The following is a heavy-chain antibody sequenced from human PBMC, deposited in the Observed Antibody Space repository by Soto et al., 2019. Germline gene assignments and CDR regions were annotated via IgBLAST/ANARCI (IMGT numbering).Heavy chain of an antibody. J-gene: IGHJ6*02. D-gene: IGHD3-9*01. Sequence: GGSLRLSCAASGFTFSSYAMHWVRQAPGKGLEWVAVISYDGSNKYYADSVKGRFTISRDNSKNTLYLQMNSLRAEDTAVYYCARDLGFDTFYYYYGMDVWGQGTTVTVSS. CDR1: GFTFSSYA. CDR3: ARDLGFDTFYYYYGMDV. V-gene: IGHV3-30*04. CDR2: ISYDGSNK.